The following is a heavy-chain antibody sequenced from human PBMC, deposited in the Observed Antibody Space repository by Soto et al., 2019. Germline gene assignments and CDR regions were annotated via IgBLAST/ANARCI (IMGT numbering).Heavy chain of an antibody. V-gene: IGHV1-18*01. CDR1: GCTFTSYG. Sequence: AAVKVSCKASGCTFTSYGISWVRQAPGQGLEWMGWISAYNGNTNYAQKLQGRVTMTTDTYTSKAYMELRSLRSDDTAVYYCARDGDTPLVCSVYWGQGTLVTVSS. CDR2: ISAYNGNT. D-gene: IGHD3-10*02. J-gene: IGHJ4*02. CDR3: ARDGDTPLVCSVY.